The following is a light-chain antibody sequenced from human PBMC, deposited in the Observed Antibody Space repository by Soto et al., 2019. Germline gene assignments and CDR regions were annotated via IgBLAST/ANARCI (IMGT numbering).Light chain of an antibody. Sequence: DIQMTQSPSSLSASVGDRVTITCQASQDIKNYLNWYQQKPGKAPNLLIYDASNLKTGVPSRFSGSGSGTHFTFTISSLQPEDIAAYYWQHYDHLPPLSFGGGNKVEIK. CDR1: QDIKNY. CDR2: DAS. V-gene: IGKV1-33*01. CDR3: QHYDHLPPLS. J-gene: IGKJ4*01.